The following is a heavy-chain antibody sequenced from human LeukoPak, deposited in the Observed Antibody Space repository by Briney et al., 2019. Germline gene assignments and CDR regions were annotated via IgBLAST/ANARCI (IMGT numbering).Heavy chain of an antibody. V-gene: IGHV4-34*01. Sequence: GSLRLSCAASGFTFSSYGMHWIRQPPGKGLEWIGEINHSGSTNYNPSLKSRVTISVDTSKNQFSLKLSSVTAADTAVYYCARGHDFWSAGFDYWGQGTLVTVSS. J-gene: IGHJ4*02. D-gene: IGHD3-3*01. CDR1: GFTFSSYG. CDR2: INHSGST. CDR3: ARGHDFWSAGFDY.